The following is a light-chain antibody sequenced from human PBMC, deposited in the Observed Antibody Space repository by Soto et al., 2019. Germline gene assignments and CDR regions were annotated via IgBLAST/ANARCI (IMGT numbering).Light chain of an antibody. V-gene: IGKV3-20*01. CDR1: QNVRNTY. CDR2: AAS. CDR3: QQYGSSPRT. Sequence: DIVLTQSPGTLSLSPGERATLSCRASQNVRNTYLAWYQQKAGQAPRLLIYAASSRATGIPDRFSGSGSGTDFTLTISRMEPEDFAVYCCQQYGSSPRTFGQGTKVEIK. J-gene: IGKJ1*01.